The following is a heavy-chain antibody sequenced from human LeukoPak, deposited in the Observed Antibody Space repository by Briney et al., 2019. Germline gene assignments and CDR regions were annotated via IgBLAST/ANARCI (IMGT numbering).Heavy chain of an antibody. J-gene: IGHJ4*02. CDR3: ARGRGEAAGLDH. CDR2: VTHAAIL. CDR1: GRRSLTDYS. D-gene: IGHD6-13*01. V-gene: IGHV4-34*01. Sequence: SDTLPLTCAVSGRRSLTDYSWDWIRPSPGKGLEWVGEVTHAAILNYNPSLKGRIAISVDTSKNQVSLKLDSMTAADTAMYYCARGRGEAAGLDHWGQGTLVTVSS.